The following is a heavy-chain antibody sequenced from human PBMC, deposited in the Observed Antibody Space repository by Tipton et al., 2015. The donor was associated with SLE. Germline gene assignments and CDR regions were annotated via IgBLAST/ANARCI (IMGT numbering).Heavy chain of an antibody. Sequence: TLSLTCAVYGGSFSGYYWSWIRQPPGKGLEWIGEINHSGSTNYNPSLKSRVTISVDTAKNQFSLKLSSVTAADTAVYYCARGRGVVGATRFDYWGQGTLVTVSS. CDR1: GGSFSGYY. CDR2: INHSGST. V-gene: IGHV4-34*01. J-gene: IGHJ4*02. CDR3: ARGRGVVGATRFDY. D-gene: IGHD1-26*01.